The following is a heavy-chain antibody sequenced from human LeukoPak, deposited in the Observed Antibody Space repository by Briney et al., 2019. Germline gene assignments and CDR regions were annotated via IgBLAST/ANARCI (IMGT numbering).Heavy chain of an antibody. CDR2: IGGSGGAT. CDR3: AKVIPAAGNRVDY. V-gene: IGHV3-23*01. D-gene: IGHD6-13*01. J-gene: IGHJ4*02. CDR1: GFTFSSYA. Sequence: PGGSLRLSCAASGFTFSSYAMSWVRQAPGKGLEWVSTIGGSGGATYYADSVKGRFTISRDNSKNTMYLQMNSLRAEDTALYYCAKVIPAAGNRVDYWGQGTLVTVSS.